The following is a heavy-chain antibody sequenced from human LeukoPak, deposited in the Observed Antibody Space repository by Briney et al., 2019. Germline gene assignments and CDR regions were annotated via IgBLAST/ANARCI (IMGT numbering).Heavy chain of an antibody. CDR3: ARDYYYDSSGYSPFDY. CDR2: IYHSGST. CDR1: GYSISSGYY. D-gene: IGHD3-22*01. J-gene: IGHJ4*02. V-gene: IGHV4-38-2*02. Sequence: PSETLSLTCTVSGYSISSGYYWGWIRQPPGKGLEWIGSIYHSGSTYYNPSLKSRVTISVDTSKNQFSLKLSSVAAADTAVCYCARDYYYDSSGYSPFDYWGQGTLVTVSS.